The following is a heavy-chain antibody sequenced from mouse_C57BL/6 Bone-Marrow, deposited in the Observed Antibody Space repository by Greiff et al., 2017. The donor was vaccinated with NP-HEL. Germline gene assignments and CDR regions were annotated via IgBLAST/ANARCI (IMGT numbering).Heavy chain of an antibody. V-gene: IGHV5-6*01. J-gene: IGHJ2*01. CDR3: ARHYYSNYFDY. Sequence: EVQRVESGGDLVKPGGSLKLSCAASGFTFSSYGMSWVRQTPDKRLEWVATISSGGSYTYYPDSVKGRFTISRDNAKNTLYLQMGSLKSEDTAMYYCARHYYSNYFDYWGQGTTLTVSS. CDR2: ISSGGSYT. D-gene: IGHD2-5*01. CDR1: GFTFSSYG.